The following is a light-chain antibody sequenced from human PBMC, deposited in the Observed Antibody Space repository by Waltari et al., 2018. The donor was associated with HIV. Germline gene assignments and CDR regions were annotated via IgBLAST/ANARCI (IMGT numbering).Light chain of an antibody. CDR1: DSAFGYANF. J-gene: IGLJ2*01. Sequence: SVVTQPASVSGFPGPSVTISCTGTDSAFGYANFASWYQQHPGKAPKVIIFEVDSRASGVDDRFSGSKSGNTASLTISGLRTEDEANYYCSSFTKDFTVIFGGGTKVTIL. CDR2: EVD. CDR3: SSFTKDFTVI. V-gene: IGLV2-14*03.